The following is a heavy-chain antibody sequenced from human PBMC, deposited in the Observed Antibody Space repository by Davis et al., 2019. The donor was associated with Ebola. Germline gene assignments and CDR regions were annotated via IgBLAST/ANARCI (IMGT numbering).Heavy chain of an antibody. CDR2: INPNSGDT. CDR1: GYTFIGYD. J-gene: IGHJ4*02. Sequence: AASVKVSCKASGYTFIGYDVHWVRQAPGQGLEWMGRINPNSGDTNYAQKFQGRVTMTRDTSISTAYMELSRLRSDGTAVYYCARDHPDCSSASCYDWGQGTLVTVSS. V-gene: IGHV1-2*06. CDR3: ARDHPDCSSASCYD. D-gene: IGHD2-2*01.